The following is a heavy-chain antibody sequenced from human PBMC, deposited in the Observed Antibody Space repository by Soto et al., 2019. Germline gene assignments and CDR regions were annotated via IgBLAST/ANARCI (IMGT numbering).Heavy chain of an antibody. Sequence: EVQLVDSGGGLVQPGGSLRLSCAASEFTFRSYWMHWVRQSPGKGLVWVSRISGDGSSTNYADSVKGRFTISRDNAKNTVYLQIDSLRAEDTAVYYCARDSDIASAGYYFDYWGQGTRVTVSS. CDR1: EFTFRSYW. V-gene: IGHV3-74*01. CDR3: ARDSDIASAGYYFDY. J-gene: IGHJ4*02. CDR2: ISGDGSST. D-gene: IGHD6-13*01.